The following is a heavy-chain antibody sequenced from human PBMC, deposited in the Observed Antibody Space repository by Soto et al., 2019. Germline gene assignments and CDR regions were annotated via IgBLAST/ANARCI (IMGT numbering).Heavy chain of an antibody. CDR3: DKSYFDSSGFDS. J-gene: IGHJ5*01. D-gene: IGHD3-22*01. Sequence: EVQLLDSGGGLVQPGGSLRLSCAASGFTFRSYTLSWVRQAPGKGLEWVSTVSDTGSSTYYAGSVTGRFTISRDNSRNTVYLQMNSLRAEDTAVYYCDKSYFDSSGFDSWGLGTLVTVSS. CDR2: VSDTGSST. V-gene: IGHV3-23*01. CDR1: GFTFRSYT.